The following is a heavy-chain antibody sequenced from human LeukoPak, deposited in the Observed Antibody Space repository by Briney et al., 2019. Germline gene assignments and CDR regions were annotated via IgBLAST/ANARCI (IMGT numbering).Heavy chain of an antibody. Sequence: SETLSLTCAVSGDSISSDIWWNWVRQPPGKGLEWIGEIHHSGGINYNPSLKSRVTISVDTSKNQFSLKLGSVTAADTAMYYCARHVDSSGYYTTAVDYWGQGTLVTVSS. CDR3: ARHVDSSGYYTTAVDY. CDR1: GDSISSDIW. D-gene: IGHD3-22*01. V-gene: IGHV4-4*02. CDR2: IHHSGGI. J-gene: IGHJ4*02.